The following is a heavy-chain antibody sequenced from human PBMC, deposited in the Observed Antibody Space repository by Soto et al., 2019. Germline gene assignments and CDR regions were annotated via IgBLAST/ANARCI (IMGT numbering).Heavy chain of an antibody. D-gene: IGHD6-13*01. CDR2: ISAYNGNT. J-gene: IGHJ5*02. CDR3: ARDPSIAAAGTRFDP. Sequence: QVQLVQSGAEVKMPGASVKVSCKASGYTFTSFGISWVRQAPGQGLEWMGWISAYNGNTDYLQKLQGRVTMTTDTSTSTAYMELRSLRSDDTAVYYCARDPSIAAAGTRFDPWGQGTLFTVSS. V-gene: IGHV1-18*01. CDR1: GYTFTSFG.